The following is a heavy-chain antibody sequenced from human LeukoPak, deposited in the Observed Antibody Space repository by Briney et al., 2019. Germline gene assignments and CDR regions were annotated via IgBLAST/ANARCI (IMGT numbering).Heavy chain of an antibody. CDR2: INPNSGGT. Sequence: ASVKVSCKASGYSFTGYYMHWLRQAPGQGLEWMGNINPNSGGTNYAQKFQGRVTMTRDTSISTAYMELSRLRSDDTAVYYCARVDSRSDAFDIWGQGTMVTVSS. CDR1: GYSFTGYY. CDR3: ARVDSRSDAFDI. J-gene: IGHJ3*02. V-gene: IGHV1-2*02.